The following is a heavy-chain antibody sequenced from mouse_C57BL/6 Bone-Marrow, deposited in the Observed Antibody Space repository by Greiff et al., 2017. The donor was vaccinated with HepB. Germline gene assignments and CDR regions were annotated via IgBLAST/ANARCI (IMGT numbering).Heavy chain of an antibody. J-gene: IGHJ1*03. V-gene: IGHV1-81*01. D-gene: IGHD1-1*01. Sequence: VQLQQSGAELARPGASVKLSCKASGYTFTSYGISWVKQRTGQGLEWIGEIYPRSGNTYYNEKFKGKATLTADKSSSTAYMELRSLTSEDSAVYFCARFNTTVVATIYWYFDVWGTGTTVTVSS. CDR1: GYTFTSYG. CDR2: IYPRSGNT. CDR3: ARFNTTVVATIYWYFDV.